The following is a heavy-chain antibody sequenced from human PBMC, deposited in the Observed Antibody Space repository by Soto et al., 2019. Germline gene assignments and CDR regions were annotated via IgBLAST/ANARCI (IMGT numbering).Heavy chain of an antibody. D-gene: IGHD5-12*01. CDR3: ARNRYGGYDFDY. V-gene: IGHV4-4*02. J-gene: IGHJ4*02. CDR2: VSHTGNT. Sequence: QVQLQESGPGLVKPSGTLSLTCAVSSGSITSSNWWSWVRQPPGKGLEWIGEVSHTGNTNYIPSLKSRVTISVDKSRNQFSLRLSSVTAADTAVYYCARNRYGGYDFDYWGQGSQVTVSS. CDR1: SGSITSSNW.